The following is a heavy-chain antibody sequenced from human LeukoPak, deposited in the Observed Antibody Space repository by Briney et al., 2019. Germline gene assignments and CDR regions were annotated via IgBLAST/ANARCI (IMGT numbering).Heavy chain of an antibody. V-gene: IGHV4-4*07. D-gene: IGHD3-10*01. CDR2: IYTSGST. Sequence: KASETLSLTCTVSGGSISSYYWSWIRQPAGKGLEWIGRIYTSGSTNYNPSLKGRVTMSVDTSKNQFSLKLSSVTAADTAVYYCARGSFKNYYGSGSYIRGNWSDPWGQGTLVTVSS. CDR3: ARGSFKNYYGSGSYIRGNWSDP. CDR1: GGSISSYY. J-gene: IGHJ5*02.